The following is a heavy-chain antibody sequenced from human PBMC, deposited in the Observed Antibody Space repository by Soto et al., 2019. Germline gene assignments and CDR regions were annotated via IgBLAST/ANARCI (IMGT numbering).Heavy chain of an antibody. CDR3: VRGLQDG. CDR2: IKKDGSGQ. CDR1: GFTFSNYW. Sequence: EVQLVESGGGLVQPGGSLRLSCVASGFTFSNYWMTWVRQAPGKGLEWVANIKKDGSGQYYADSVKGRFTISRDNARNSLYLQMNSLRAEDKAVYYCVRGLQDGWGQGTLVTVSS. J-gene: IGHJ4*02. D-gene: IGHD2-15*01. V-gene: IGHV3-7*01.